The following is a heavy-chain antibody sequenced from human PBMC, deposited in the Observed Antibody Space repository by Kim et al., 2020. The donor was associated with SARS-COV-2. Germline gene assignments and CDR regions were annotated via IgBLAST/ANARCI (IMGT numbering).Heavy chain of an antibody. D-gene: IGHD2-21*02. CDR1: GASINSSKW. J-gene: IGHJ4*02. CDR2: IYHDGST. CDR3: ARSPSGDPFFDS. V-gene: IGHV4-4*02. Sequence: SETLSLTCAVSGASINSSKWWNWIRQSPRRGLEWIGEIYHDGSTNYNPSLKSRVTMSLDKPRNQFSLRVTSLTAADTAVYYCARSPSGDPFFDSWGQGILVTVSS.